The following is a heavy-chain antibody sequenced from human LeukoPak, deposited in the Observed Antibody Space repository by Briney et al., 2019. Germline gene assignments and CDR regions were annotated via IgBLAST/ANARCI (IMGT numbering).Heavy chain of an antibody. J-gene: IGHJ4*02. V-gene: IGHV4-39*07. Sequence: SETLSLTCTVSGGSISSSSYSWGWIRQPPGKGLEWIGSIYYSGSTYYNPSLKSRVTISVDTSKNQFSLKLSSVTAADTAVYYCARVRGWHHHFDHWGQGTLVTVSS. D-gene: IGHD6-19*01. CDR3: ARVRGWHHHFDH. CDR2: IYYSGST. CDR1: GGSISSSSYS.